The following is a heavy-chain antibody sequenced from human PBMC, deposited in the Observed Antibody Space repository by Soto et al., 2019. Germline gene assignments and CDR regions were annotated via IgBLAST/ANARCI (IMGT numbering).Heavy chain of an antibody. Sequence: ASVKVSCKASCYTFPSAGISWVRQATGQGLEWMGWISTYNGDTNYAQTFQGRVTMTTDTSTSTVHMEVRSLRSDDTAVYYCAHSAPHLYYYYGMDVWGQGTTVTVSS. J-gene: IGHJ6*02. CDR3: AHSAPHLYYYYGMDV. V-gene: IGHV1-18*01. D-gene: IGHD4-4*01. CDR2: ISTYNGDT. CDR1: CYTFPSAG.